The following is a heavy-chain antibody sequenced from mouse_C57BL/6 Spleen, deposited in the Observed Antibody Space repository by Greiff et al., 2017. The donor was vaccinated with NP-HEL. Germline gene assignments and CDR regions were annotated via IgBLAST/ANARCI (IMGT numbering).Heavy chain of an antibody. V-gene: IGHV5-9-1*02. D-gene: IGHD2-13*01. J-gene: IGHJ4*01. CDR2: ISSGGDYI. CDR1: GFTFSSYA. Sequence: EVKLMESGEGLVKPGGSLKLSCAASGFTFSSYAMSWVRQTPEKRLEWVAYISSGGDYIYYADTVKGRFTISRDNARNTLYLQMSSLKSEDTAMYYCTRVGDRGYYYAMDYWGQGTSVTVSS. CDR3: TRVGDRGYYYAMDY.